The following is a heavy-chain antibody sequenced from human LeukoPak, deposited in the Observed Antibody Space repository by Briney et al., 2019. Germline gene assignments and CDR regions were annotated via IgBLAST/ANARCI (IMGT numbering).Heavy chain of an antibody. J-gene: IGHJ4*02. CDR3: AKDGKSYGDYSIDY. D-gene: IGHD4-17*01. Sequence: GGSLRLSCAASGFTISSYGMHWVRQAPGKGLEWVAVIWYDGSNKYYADSVKGRFTISRDNSKNTLYLQMNSLRAEDTAVYYCAKDGKSYGDYSIDYWGQGTLVTVSS. CDR2: IWYDGSNK. V-gene: IGHV3-33*06. CDR1: GFTISSYG.